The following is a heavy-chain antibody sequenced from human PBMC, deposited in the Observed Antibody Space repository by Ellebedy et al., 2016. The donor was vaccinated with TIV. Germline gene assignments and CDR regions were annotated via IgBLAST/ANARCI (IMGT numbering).Heavy chain of an antibody. CDR2: IRQDGGEM. Sequence: GGSLRLSXAASGFTFSTYWMTWVRQAPGKGLEWVANIRQDGGEMFYVDSVRGRFTISRDNAKNSLYLQMNSLRAEDTAVYYCARIRFGESDFDFWGQGTLVTVSS. V-gene: IGHV3-7*05. CDR1: GFTFSTYW. J-gene: IGHJ4*02. CDR3: ARIRFGESDFDF. D-gene: IGHD3-10*01.